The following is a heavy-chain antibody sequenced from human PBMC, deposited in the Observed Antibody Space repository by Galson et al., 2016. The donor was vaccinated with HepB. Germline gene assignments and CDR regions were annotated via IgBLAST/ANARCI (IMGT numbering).Heavy chain of an antibody. CDR3: ATMVPEYYFAMHV. D-gene: IGHD2-8*01. V-gene: IGHV4-59*01. CDR1: GGPISSYY. J-gene: IGHJ6*02. Sequence: SETLSLTCTVSGGPISSYYWSWIRQPPGKGLEWIGYIYHSGNINYNSSPKSRVTISVDTSKNQFSLKLTSVTAAATAVYYCATMVPEYYFAMHVWGLGTTVTVSS. CDR2: IYHSGNI.